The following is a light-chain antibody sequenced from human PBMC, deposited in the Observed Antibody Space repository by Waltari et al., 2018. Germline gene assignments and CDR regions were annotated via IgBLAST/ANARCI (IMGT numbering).Light chain of an antibody. Sequence: DIQMTQFPSTLSASVGDRVTITCRARQSISRWLAWYQQKPGKAPKVLIYDASTLERGGPSRFSGSGSGTEFTLAISSLQPDDFATYYCQQYSGYSGPFGGGTKVEIK. CDR2: DAS. J-gene: IGKJ4*01. V-gene: IGKV1-5*01. CDR1: QSISRW. CDR3: QQYSGYSGP.